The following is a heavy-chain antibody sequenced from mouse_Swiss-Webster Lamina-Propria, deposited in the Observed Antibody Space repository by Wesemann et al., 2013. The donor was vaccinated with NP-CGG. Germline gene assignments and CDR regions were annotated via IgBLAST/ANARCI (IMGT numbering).Heavy chain of an antibody. CDR2: ISTYYGDA. Sequence: QSHAKSLEWIGVISTYYGDASYNQKFKGKATMTVDKSSSTAYMELARLTSEDSAIYYCAREGRRYFDYWGQGTTLTVSS. CDR3: AREGRRYFDY. J-gene: IGHJ2*01. V-gene: IGHV1-67*01.